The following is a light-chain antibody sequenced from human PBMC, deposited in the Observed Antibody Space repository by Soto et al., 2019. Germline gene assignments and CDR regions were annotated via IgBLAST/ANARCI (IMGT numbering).Light chain of an antibody. CDR3: QQYSSSPAT. V-gene: IGKV3-20*01. J-gene: IGKJ2*01. CDR2: GAS. Sequence: EIVLTQSPGTLSLSPGERATLSCRASQSVTSNYLAWYQQKPGQAPGLLIYGASSRATGIPDRFSGSGSGTDFTLTIRRLEPEDFAVYYCQQYSSSPATFGQGTKLEIK. CDR1: QSVTSNY.